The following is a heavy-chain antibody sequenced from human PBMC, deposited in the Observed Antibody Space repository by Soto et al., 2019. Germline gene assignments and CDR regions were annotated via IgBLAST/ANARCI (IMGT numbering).Heavy chain of an antibody. CDR2: IIPIFGTA. Sequence: GASVKVSCKASGGTFSSYAISWVRQAPGQGLEWMGGIIPIFGTANYAQKFQGRVTITADKSTSTAYMELSSLRSEDTAVYYCARDSRFLEWLSWFDPWGQGTLVT. V-gene: IGHV1-69*06. D-gene: IGHD3-3*01. J-gene: IGHJ5*02. CDR3: ARDSRFLEWLSWFDP. CDR1: GGTFSSYA.